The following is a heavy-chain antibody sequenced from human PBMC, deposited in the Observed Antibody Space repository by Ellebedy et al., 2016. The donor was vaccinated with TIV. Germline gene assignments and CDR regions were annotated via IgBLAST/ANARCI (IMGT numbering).Heavy chain of an antibody. Sequence: ASVKVSCXASGYTFTRYYIHWIRQAPGQGLEWMGIINPSDGSTTYAQKFQGRVTMTRDTSTSTVYMELSSLRSEDTAVFYCARDVGLIRDWVDPWGQGTLVTVSS. V-gene: IGHV1-46*01. D-gene: IGHD2-15*01. CDR2: INPSDGST. J-gene: IGHJ5*02. CDR1: GYTFTRYY. CDR3: ARDVGLIRDWVDP.